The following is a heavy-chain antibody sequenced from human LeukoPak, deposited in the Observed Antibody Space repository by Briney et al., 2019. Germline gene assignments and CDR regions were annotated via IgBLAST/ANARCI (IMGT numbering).Heavy chain of an antibody. CDR2: IRGSDGST. J-gene: IGHJ4*02. D-gene: IGHD4-17*01. V-gene: IGHV3-23*01. CDR1: GFTFSNYA. CDR3: AKDVYGDYGGLDY. Sequence: GGSLRLTCAASGFTFSNYAMSWVRQAPGKGQEWVSSIRGSDGSTYYADSVKGRFAISRDNSKNTLYLQMNSLRAEDTAVYYCAKDVYGDYGGLDYWGQGTLVTVSS.